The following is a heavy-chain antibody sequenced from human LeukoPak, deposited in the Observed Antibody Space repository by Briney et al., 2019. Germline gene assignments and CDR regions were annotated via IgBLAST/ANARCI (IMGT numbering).Heavy chain of an antibody. CDR2: IYTSGST. J-gene: IGHJ1*01. CDR1: GGSIRSSSYD. D-gene: IGHD3-22*01. V-gene: IGHV4-39*07. CDR3: ARDPYDSSGYQSYFQH. Sequence: PSETLSLTCTVSGGSIRSSSYDWGWIRQPPGKGLEWIGRIYTSGSTNYNPSLKSRVTISVDTSKNQFSLKLSSVTAADTAVYYCARDPYDSSGYQSYFQHWGQGTLVTVSS.